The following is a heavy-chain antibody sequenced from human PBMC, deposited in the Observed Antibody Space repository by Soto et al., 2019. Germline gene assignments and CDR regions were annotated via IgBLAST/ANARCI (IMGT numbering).Heavy chain of an antibody. Sequence: QVQLVQSGGGLVKPGESLRLSCTTSGLSFSDYYMSWIRQAPGKGLESLSYISGSSSDIKYADSVKGRFTISRDNAKKSVYLQMNSLRAEDTAVYYWGAGSRRLSDWGQGTPVMGSS. J-gene: IGHJ4*02. CDR2: ISGSSSDI. D-gene: IGHD3-16*01. CDR3: GAGSRRLSD. CDR1: GLSFSDYY. V-gene: IGHV3-11*05.